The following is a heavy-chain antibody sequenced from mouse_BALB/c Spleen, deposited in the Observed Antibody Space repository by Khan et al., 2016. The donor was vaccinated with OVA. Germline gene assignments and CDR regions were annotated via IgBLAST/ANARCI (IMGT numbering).Heavy chain of an antibody. CDR1: GYTFTDYN. V-gene: IGHV1-18*01. CDR2: ITPNNGGT. J-gene: IGHJ2*01. CDR3: TRGGHGRPFDY. Sequence: EVQLQQSGPELVKPGASVKIPCKASGYTFTDYNMDWVKQSHGKSLEWIGDITPNNGGTIYNQRFKGKATLTVDKSSSTAYMELRSLTSEDTAVYYCTRGGHGRPFDYWGQGTTLTVSS. D-gene: IGHD1-1*01.